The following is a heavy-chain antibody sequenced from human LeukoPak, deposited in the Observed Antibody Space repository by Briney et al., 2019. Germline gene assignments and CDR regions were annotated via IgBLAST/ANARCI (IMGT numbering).Heavy chain of an antibody. CDR3: ARDLRHYYDSSGYSNWFDP. CDR1: GGTFSSYA. J-gene: IGHJ5*02. CDR2: IIPIFGTA. Sequence: SVKVSCKASGGTFSSYAISWVRQAPGQGLEWMGGIIPIFGTANYAQKFQGRVAITTDESTSTAYMELSSLRSEDTAVYYCARDLRHYYDSSGYSNWFDPWGQGTLVTVSS. V-gene: IGHV1-69*05. D-gene: IGHD3-22*01.